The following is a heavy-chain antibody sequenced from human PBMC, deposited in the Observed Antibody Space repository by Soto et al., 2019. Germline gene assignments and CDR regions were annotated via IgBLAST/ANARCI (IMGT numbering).Heavy chain of an antibody. Sequence: AGGSLRLSCAASGFTFSSYSMNWVRQAPGKGLEWVSSISSSSSYIYYADSVKGRFTISRDNAKNSLYLQMNSLRAEDTAVYYCARDPQYYYGSGPFWGQGTLVTVSS. D-gene: IGHD3-10*01. CDR3: ARDPQYYYGSGPF. V-gene: IGHV3-21*01. CDR1: GFTFSSYS. CDR2: ISSSSSYI. J-gene: IGHJ4*02.